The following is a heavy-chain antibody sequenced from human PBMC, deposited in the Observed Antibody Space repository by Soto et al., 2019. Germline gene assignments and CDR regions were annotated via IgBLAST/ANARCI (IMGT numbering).Heavy chain of an antibody. Sequence: ASVKVSCKASGYTFTSYDINWVRQATGQGLEWMGWMNPNSGNTGYAQKFQGRVTMTRNTSISTAYMELSSLRSEDTAVYYCARGTLGYCSGGSCHLKTYNWFDPWGQGTLVTVSS. D-gene: IGHD2-15*01. CDR3: ARGTLGYCSGGSCHLKTYNWFDP. CDR1: GYTFTSYD. V-gene: IGHV1-8*01. CDR2: MNPNSGNT. J-gene: IGHJ5*02.